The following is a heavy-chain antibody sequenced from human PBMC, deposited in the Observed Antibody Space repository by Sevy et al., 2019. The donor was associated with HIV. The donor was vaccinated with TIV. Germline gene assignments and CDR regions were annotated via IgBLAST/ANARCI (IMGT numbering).Heavy chain of an antibody. CDR1: GFTFRNFG. J-gene: IGHJ6*02. D-gene: IGHD3-10*01. Sequence: GGSLRLSCVGSGFTFRNFGVHWLRHAPGKGLEWLSVVSYDGSSKYYVDSVKGRFIVSRDNAKNTLYLQMNSLRTEDTAVYYCARGGAGDYYYYGVDVWGQGTTVTVSS. CDR3: ARGGAGDYYYYGVDV. CDR2: VSYDGSSK. V-gene: IGHV3-30*03.